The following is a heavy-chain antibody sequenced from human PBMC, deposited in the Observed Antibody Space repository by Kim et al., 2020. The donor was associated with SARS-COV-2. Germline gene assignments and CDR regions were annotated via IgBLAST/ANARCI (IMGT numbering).Heavy chain of an antibody. V-gene: IGHV3-48*02. CDR3: ARDKRNYYDSSGSDAFDI. CDR2: ISSSSSTI. J-gene: IGHJ3*02. D-gene: IGHD3-22*01. Sequence: GGSLRLSCAASGFTFSSYSMNWVRQAPGKGLEWVSYISSSSSTIYYADSVKGRFTISRDNAKNSLYLQMNSLRDEDTAVYYCARDKRNYYDSSGSDAFDIWGQGTMVTVSS. CDR1: GFTFSSYS.